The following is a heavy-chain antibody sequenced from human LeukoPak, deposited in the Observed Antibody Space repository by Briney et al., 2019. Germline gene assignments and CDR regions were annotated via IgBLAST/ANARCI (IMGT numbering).Heavy chain of an antibody. CDR2: IYYSGST. Sequence: SETLSLTCTVSGGPISSYYWSWIRQPPGKGLEWIGYIYYSGSTNYNPSLKSRVTISVDTSKNQFSLKLSSVTAADTAVYYCARVQDATYYYDSSGDDAFDIWGQGTMVTVSS. V-gene: IGHV4-59*01. D-gene: IGHD3-22*01. CDR1: GGPISSYY. CDR3: ARVQDATYYYDSSGDDAFDI. J-gene: IGHJ3*02.